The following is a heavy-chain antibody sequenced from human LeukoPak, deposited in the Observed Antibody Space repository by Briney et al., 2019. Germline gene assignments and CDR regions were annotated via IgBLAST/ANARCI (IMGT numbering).Heavy chain of an antibody. J-gene: IGHJ5*02. V-gene: IGHV1-69*06. CDR1: GGTFSNYA. D-gene: IGHD6-13*01. CDR3: ARATGYSSSWYPLDP. Sequence: GASVKVSCKASGGTFSNYAISWVRQAPGQGLEWMGGTIPVFGTANYAQKFQGRVTITADKSTSTAYMELSSLRAEDTAVYYCARATGYSSSWYPLDPWGQGTLVTVSS. CDR2: TIPVFGTA.